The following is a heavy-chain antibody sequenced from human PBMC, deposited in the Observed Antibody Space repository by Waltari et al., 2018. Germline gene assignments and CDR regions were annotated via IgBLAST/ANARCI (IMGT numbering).Heavy chain of an antibody. Sequence: QGQLVESGGGVVQPGGSLRLSCTDSAFTFSSNDLHWVRQTPGKGVEWLAVILFDGSNQFYADSVKGRFTISRDNSKNTAYLHMNSLRAEDTAIYYCAKGAYHVSSSNGDSWGQGTLVIVSS. CDR1: AFTFSSND. J-gene: IGHJ4*02. CDR2: ILFDGSNQ. D-gene: IGHD6-6*01. V-gene: IGHV3-30*18. CDR3: AKGAYHVSSSNGDS.